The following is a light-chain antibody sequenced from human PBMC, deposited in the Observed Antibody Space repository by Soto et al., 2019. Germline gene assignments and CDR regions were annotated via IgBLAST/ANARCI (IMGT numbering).Light chain of an antibody. Sequence: DIVMTQSPLSLPVTPGEPASISCRSSQSLLYSNGYNYLDWYLQKPGQSPQVLIYLGSYRASGVPDRFSGSGSGTDFTLKISRVEAEDVGVYYCMQPLQTPWTFGQGTKVDIK. CDR2: LGS. V-gene: IGKV2-28*01. CDR3: MQPLQTPWT. J-gene: IGKJ1*01. CDR1: QSLLYSNGYNY.